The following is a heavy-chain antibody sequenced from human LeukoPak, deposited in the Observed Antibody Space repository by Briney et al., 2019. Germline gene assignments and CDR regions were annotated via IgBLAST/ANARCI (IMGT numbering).Heavy chain of an antibody. V-gene: IGHV3-9*01. Sequence: PGRSLRLSCAASGFTFEDYAMHWVRQAPGKGLEWVSGISWNSGSIGYADSVKGRFTISRDNAKNSLYLQMNSLRAEDTALYYCARRRGPFDYWGQGTLVTVSS. J-gene: IGHJ4*02. CDR3: ARRRGPFDY. CDR1: GFTFEDYA. CDR2: ISWNSGSI.